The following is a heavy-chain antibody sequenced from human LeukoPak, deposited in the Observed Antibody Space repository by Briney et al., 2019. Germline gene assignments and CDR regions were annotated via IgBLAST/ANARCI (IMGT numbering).Heavy chain of an antibody. V-gene: IGHV3-53*01. CDR1: GFTFSNNY. D-gene: IGHD1-14*01. CDR3: AEGPGCVY. Sequence: GGSLRLSCAASGFTFSNNYMSWVRQAPGKGLEWVSLIYSGGSTYYADSVKGRFTISRDNSKNTLYLQMNSLRAEDTAVYYCAEGPGCVYWGQGTLVTVSS. CDR2: IYSGGST. J-gene: IGHJ4*02.